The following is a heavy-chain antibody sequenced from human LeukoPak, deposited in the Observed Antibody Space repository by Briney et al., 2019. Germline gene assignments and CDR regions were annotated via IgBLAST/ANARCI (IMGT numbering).Heavy chain of an antibody. CDR3: ARAARIQLWSYYFDY. V-gene: IGHV3-33*01. D-gene: IGHD5-18*01. CDR1: GFTFSSYG. Sequence: GRSLRLSCAASGFTFSSYGMHWVRQAPGKGLEWVAVIWYDGSNKDYADSVKGRFTISRDNSKNTLYLQMDSLRAEDTAVYYCARAARIQLWSYYFDYWGQGTLVTVSS. J-gene: IGHJ4*02. CDR2: IWYDGSNK.